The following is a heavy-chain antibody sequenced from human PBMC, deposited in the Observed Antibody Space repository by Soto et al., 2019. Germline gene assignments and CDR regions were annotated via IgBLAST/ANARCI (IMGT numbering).Heavy chain of an antibody. CDR3: ARDIVATISGYYFDY. J-gene: IGHJ4*02. Sequence: EASVKVSCKASGGTFSSYTISWVRQAPGQGLEWMGRIIPILGIANYAQKFQGRVTITADKSTSTAYMELSSLRSEDTAVYYCARDIVATISGYYFDYWGQGTLVTVSS. D-gene: IGHD5-12*01. CDR1: GGTFSSYT. CDR2: IIPILGIA. V-gene: IGHV1-69*04.